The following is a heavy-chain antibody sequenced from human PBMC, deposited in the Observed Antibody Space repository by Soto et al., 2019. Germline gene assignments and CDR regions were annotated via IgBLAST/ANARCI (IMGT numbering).Heavy chain of an antibody. V-gene: IGHV3-23*01. J-gene: IGHJ4*02. Sequence: GGSLRLSCAASGFTFSSYAMSWVRQAPGKGLEWVSAISGSGGSTYYADSVKGRFTISRDNSKNTLYLQMNSLRAEDTAVYYCAKDLAVAGHGIGFFDYWGQGTLVTVSS. CDR1: GFTFSSYA. CDR2: ISGSGGST. CDR3: AKDLAVAGHGIGFFDY. D-gene: IGHD6-19*01.